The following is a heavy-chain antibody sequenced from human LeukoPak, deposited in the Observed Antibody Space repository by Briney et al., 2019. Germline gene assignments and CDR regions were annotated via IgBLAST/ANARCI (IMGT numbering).Heavy chain of an antibody. CDR3: ARGWGGLGWFFDY. J-gene: IGHJ4*02. V-gene: IGHV3-33*01. Sequence: GGSLRLSCAASGFTFSSFGIHWVRQAPGSGLEWVAIIWYDGSAKYFADSVKGRFTVSRDNSKNTLYLQMNCLRAEDTAVYYCARGWGGLGWFFDYWGQGTLVTVSS. D-gene: IGHD4-23*01. CDR1: GFTFSSFG. CDR2: IWYDGSAK.